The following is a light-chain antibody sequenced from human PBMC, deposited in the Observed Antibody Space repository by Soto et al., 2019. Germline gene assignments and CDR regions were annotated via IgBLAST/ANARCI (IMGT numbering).Light chain of an antibody. Sequence: EIQMTQSPSTLSASVGDRVTITCRASRSISNWLAWYQQRPGIAPKLLIFDASILQSGVPSRFSGSGSGTEFTLSISRLQTDDFATYYCQQYGSFSPITFGGGTKV. CDR2: DAS. V-gene: IGKV1-5*01. CDR3: QQYGSFSPIT. CDR1: RSISNW. J-gene: IGKJ4*01.